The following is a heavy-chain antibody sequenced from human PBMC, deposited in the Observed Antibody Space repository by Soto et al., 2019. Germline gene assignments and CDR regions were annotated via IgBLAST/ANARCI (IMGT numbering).Heavy chain of an antibody. D-gene: IGHD6-25*01. CDR2: IYYSGST. CDR3: DRNEIPAAYYYGMDV. Sequence: SETLSLTCTVSGGSISSGDYYWSWIRQPPGKGLEWIGYIYYSGSTYYNPSLKSRVTISVDTSKNQFSLKLSSVTAADTAVYYCDRNEIPAAYYYGMDVWGPGTKVTVSS. J-gene: IGHJ6*02. CDR1: GGSISSGDYY. V-gene: IGHV4-30-4*01.